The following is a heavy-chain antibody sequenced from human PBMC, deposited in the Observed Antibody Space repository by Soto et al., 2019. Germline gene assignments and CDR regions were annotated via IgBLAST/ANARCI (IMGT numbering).Heavy chain of an antibody. CDR2: ISAYNGNT. Sequence: ASVKVSCKASGYTFTSYGISWVRQAPGQGLEWMGWISAYNGNTNYAQKHQGRVTMTTNTSTSTAYMELRSLRSDDTAVYYCARDQPDYGDYYYGMDVWGQGTTVTAP. CDR3: ARDQPDYGDYYYGMDV. J-gene: IGHJ6*02. CDR1: GYTFTSYG. V-gene: IGHV1-18*01. D-gene: IGHD4-17*01.